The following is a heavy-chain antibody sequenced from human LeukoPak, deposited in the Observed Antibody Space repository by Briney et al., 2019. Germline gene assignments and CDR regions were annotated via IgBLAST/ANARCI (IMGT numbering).Heavy chain of an antibody. V-gene: IGHV3-66*01. Sequence: GGSLRLSCAASGFTVSSNYMSWVRQAPGKGLEWVSVIYSGGSTYYADSVKGRFTISRDNSKNTLYLQMNSLRAEDMAVYYCARGYCTNGVCYSLDYWGQGTLVTVSS. D-gene: IGHD2-8*01. J-gene: IGHJ4*02. CDR2: IYSGGST. CDR3: ARGYCTNGVCYSLDY. CDR1: GFTVSSNY.